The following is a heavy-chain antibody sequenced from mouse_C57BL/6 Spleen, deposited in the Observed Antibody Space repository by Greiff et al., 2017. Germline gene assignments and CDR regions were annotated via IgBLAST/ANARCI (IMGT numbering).Heavy chain of an antibody. Sequence: VQLQQSGPGLVQPSQSLSITCTVSGFSLTSYGVHWVRQSPGKGLEWLGVIWSGGSTDYNAAFISRLSISKDNSKSQVFFKMNSLQADDTAIYYCARGPTVVAQGAMDYWGQGTSVTVSS. J-gene: IGHJ4*01. D-gene: IGHD1-1*01. V-gene: IGHV2-2*01. CDR2: IWSGGST. CDR1: GFSLTSYG. CDR3: ARGPTVVAQGAMDY.